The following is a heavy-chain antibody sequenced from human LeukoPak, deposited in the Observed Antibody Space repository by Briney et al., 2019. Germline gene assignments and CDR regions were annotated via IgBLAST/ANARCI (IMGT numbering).Heavy chain of an antibody. D-gene: IGHD1-1*01. V-gene: IGHV5-51*01. Sequence: GESLKISCKGSGYSLTSYWIGWVRQMPGKGLEWMGIIYPGDSDTRYSPSFQGQVTISADKSISTAYLQWSSLKASDTAMYYCARQPSIGSNSEYFQHWGQGTLVTVSS. CDR1: GYSLTSYW. CDR2: IYPGDSDT. CDR3: ARQPSIGSNSEYFQH. J-gene: IGHJ1*01.